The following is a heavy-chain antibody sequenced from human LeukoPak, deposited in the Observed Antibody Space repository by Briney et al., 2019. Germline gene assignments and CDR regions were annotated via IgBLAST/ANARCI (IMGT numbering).Heavy chain of an antibody. V-gene: IGHV4-4*07. Sequence: SETLSLTCTGSGGSISSYYWSWIRQRAAKGPEWIGRIYASGSTNYNPSLKSRVTMSVDTSKNQFSLKLSSVTAADTAVYYCARGDRAVAGAWGWFDPWGQGILVTVSS. D-gene: IGHD6-19*01. CDR3: ARGDRAVAGAWGWFDP. CDR2: IYASGST. J-gene: IGHJ5*02. CDR1: GGSISSYY.